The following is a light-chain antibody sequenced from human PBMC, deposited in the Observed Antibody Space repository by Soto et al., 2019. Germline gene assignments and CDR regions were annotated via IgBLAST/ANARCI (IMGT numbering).Light chain of an antibody. V-gene: IGLV6-57*02. J-gene: IGLJ1*01. CDR2: KNN. Sequence: NFMLTQPHSVSESPGKTVTLSCTDTSGTVANYVQWYQQRPGNAPTTVIYKNNQRPSGVPDRFSGSGSIDSSSNSAFLTISGLQTEDEADYYCQSFDSNGYVFGTGTKLTVL. CDR1: SGTVANY. CDR3: QSFDSNGYV.